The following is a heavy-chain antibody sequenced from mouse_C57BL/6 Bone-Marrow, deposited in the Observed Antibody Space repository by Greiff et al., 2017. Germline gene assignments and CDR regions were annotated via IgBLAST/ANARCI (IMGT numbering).Heavy chain of an antibody. CDR3: ARENYYGSSLYYAMDY. CDR1: GYTFTDYY. D-gene: IGHD1-1*01. CDR2: INPYNGGT. J-gene: IGHJ4*01. V-gene: IGHV1-19*01. Sequence: VQLQQSGPVLVKPGASVKMSCKASGYTFTDYYMNWVKQSHGKSLEWIGVINPYNGGTSYNQKFKGKATLTVDKSSSTAYMELNSLTSEDSAFYYCARENYYGSSLYYAMDYWGQGTSVTVSS.